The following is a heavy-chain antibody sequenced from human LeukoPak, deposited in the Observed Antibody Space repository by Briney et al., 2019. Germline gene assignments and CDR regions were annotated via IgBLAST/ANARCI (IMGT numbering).Heavy chain of an antibody. D-gene: IGHD1-26*01. J-gene: IGHJ4*02. CDR2: ISYDGSNK. CDR1: GFTFSSYA. V-gene: IGHV3-30*04. Sequence: HPGGSLRLSCAASGFTFSSYAMHWVRQAPGKGLEWVAVISYDGSNKYYADSVKGRFTISRDNSKNTLYLQMNSLRAEDTAVYYCANGAEFQVGATDFDYWGQGTLVTVSS. CDR3: ANGAEFQVGATDFDY.